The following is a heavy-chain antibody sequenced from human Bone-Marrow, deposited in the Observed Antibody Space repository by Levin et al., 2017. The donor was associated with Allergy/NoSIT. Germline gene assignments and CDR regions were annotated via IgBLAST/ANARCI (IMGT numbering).Heavy chain of an antibody. D-gene: IGHD6-25*01. V-gene: IGHV3-11*01. CDR3: ASGFDP. J-gene: IGHJ5*02. Sequence: GESLKISCATSGFTFSDYYMSWIRQAPGKGLEWVSYISDRGTTIYYADVVKGRFTISRDNAKNSLYLQMNSLRVEDTGVYYCASGFDPWGQGTLVTVSS. CDR2: ISDRGTTI. CDR1: GFTFSDYY.